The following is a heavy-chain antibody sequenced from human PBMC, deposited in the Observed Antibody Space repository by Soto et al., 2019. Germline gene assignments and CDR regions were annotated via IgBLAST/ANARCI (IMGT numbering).Heavy chain of an antibody. J-gene: IGHJ4*02. V-gene: IGHV1-69*04. CDR3: ARDIMVYSGYDEFPYCSGGSCRDY. CDR1: GGAFSSYT. CDR2: IIPILGIA. Sequence: SVKVSCKASGGAFSSYTISWVRQAPGQGLEWMGRIIPILGIANYAQKFQGRVTITADKSTSTAYMELSSLRSEDTAVYYCARDIMVYSGYDEFPYCSGGSCRDYWGQGTLVTVSS. D-gene: IGHD2-15*01.